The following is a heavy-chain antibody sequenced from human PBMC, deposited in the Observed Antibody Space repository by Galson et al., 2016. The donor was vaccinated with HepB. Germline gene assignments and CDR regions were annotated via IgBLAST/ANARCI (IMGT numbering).Heavy chain of an antibody. V-gene: IGHV1-2*02. D-gene: IGHD3-9*01. CDR1: GYTFTGYY. Sequence: SVKVSCKASGYTFTGYYMHWMRQAPGQGLEWMGWINPNSGGTNYAQKFQGRVTMTRDTSISTAYMELSRLRSDDTAVYYCARVSILTGYYLGEGYFHLWGRGTLVTVSS. CDR3: ARVSILTGYYLGEGYFHL. CDR2: INPNSGGT. J-gene: IGHJ2*01.